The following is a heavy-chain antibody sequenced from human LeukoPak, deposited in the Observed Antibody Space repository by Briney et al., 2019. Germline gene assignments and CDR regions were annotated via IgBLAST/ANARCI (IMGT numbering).Heavy chain of an antibody. CDR1: GYTFTSYD. J-gene: IGHJ4*02. CDR2: MNPNSGNT. V-gene: IGHV1-8*01. D-gene: IGHD3-3*01. CDR3: ARGKKRRSGITIFGVVNPLYYFDY. Sequence: ASAKVSCKASGYTFTSYDINWVRQATGQGLEWMGWMNPNSGNTGYAQKFQGRVTMTRNTSISTAYMELSSLRSEDTAVYYCARGKKRRSGITIFGVVNPLYYFDYWGQGTLVTVSS.